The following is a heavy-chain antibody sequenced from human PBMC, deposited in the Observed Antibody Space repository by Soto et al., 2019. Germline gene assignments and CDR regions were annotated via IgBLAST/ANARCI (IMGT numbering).Heavy chain of an antibody. CDR3: AKDFSTSRLGFDH. CDR1: GFTFGDFA. CDR2: IRGKTYGGTT. V-gene: IGHV3-49*04. Sequence: PGGSLRLSCSTSGFTFGDFALSWVRQAPGRGLEWVGIIRGKTYGGTTEYAASVKGRFTISKDDSNSVAYLQMDSLKAEDTAMYYCAKDFSTSRLGFDHWGLGTLVTVSS. J-gene: IGHJ4*02.